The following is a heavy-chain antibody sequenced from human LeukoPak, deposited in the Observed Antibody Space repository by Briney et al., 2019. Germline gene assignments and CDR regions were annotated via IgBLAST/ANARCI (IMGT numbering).Heavy chain of an antibody. V-gene: IGHV1-18*04. CDR2: ISAYNGNT. CDR3: AREFPLGIAVAGMDYYYGMDV. J-gene: IGHJ6*02. Sequence: ASVKVSCKASGYTFTGYYMHWVRQAPGQGLEWMGWISAYNGNTNYAQKLQGRVTMATDTSTSTAYMELRSLRSDDTAVYYCAREFPLGIAVAGMDYYYGMDVWGQGTTVTVSS. D-gene: IGHD6-19*01. CDR1: GYTFTGYY.